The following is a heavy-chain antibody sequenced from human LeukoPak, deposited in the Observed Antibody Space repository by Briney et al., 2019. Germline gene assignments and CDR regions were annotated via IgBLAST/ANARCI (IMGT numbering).Heavy chain of an antibody. Sequence: KPGGSLRLSCAASGFTFSDYYMSWIRQAPGKGLEWVSYISSSSSYTNYADSVKGRFTISRDNAKNSLYLQMNSLRDEDTAVYYCARARNNYDSSGFSALDYWGQGTLVTVSP. CDR1: GFTFSDYY. CDR3: ARARNNYDSSGFSALDY. D-gene: IGHD3-22*01. V-gene: IGHV3-11*06. CDR2: ISSSSSYT. J-gene: IGHJ4*02.